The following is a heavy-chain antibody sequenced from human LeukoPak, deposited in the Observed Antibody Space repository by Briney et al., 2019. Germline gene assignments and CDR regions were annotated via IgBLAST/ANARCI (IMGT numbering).Heavy chain of an antibody. CDR3: ARVFGGYSYGTFDY. V-gene: IGHV4-38-2*02. CDR2: IYHSGST. D-gene: IGHD5-18*01. Sequence: SETLSLTCTVSGYSISSGYYWGWIRPPPGKGLEWIGSIYHSGSTYYNPSLKSRVTISVDTSKNQFSLKLSSVTAADTAVYYCARVFGGYSYGTFDYWGQGTLVTVSS. CDR1: GYSISSGYY. J-gene: IGHJ4*02.